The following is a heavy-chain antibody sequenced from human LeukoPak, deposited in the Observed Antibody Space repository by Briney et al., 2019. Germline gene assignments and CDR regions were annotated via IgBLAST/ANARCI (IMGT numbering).Heavy chain of an antibody. CDR3: ARAYYDILTGYFNWFDP. J-gene: IGHJ5*02. CDR1: GYTLTSYG. D-gene: IGHD3-9*01. CDR2: ISAYNGNT. Sequence: ASVKVSCKASGYTLTSYGISWVRQAPGQGLEWMGWISAYNGNTNYAQKLQGRVTMTTDTSTSTAYMELRSLRSDDTAVYYCARAYYDILTGYFNWFDPWGQGTLVTVSS. V-gene: IGHV1-18*04.